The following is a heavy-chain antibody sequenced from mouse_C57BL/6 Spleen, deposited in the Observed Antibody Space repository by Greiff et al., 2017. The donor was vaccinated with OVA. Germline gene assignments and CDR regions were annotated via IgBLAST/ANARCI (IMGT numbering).Heavy chain of an antibody. V-gene: IGHV1-80*01. D-gene: IGHD1-1*01. CDR2: IYPGDGDT. CDR1: GYAFSSYW. J-gene: IGHJ4*01. Sequence: QVQLQQSGADLVKPGASVKISCKASGYAFSSYWMNWVQQRPGKGLEWIGQIYPGDGDTNYNGKFKGKATLTADKSSSTAYMQLSRLTSEDTAVYFCARRGTTVVAPYAMDYWGQGTSVTVSS. CDR3: ARRGTTVVAPYAMDY.